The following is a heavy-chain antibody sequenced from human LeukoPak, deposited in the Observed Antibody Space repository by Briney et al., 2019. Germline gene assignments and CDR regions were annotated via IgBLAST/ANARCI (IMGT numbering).Heavy chain of an antibody. CDR1: GFTFSSYS. Sequence: GGSLRLSCAASGFTFSSYSMNWVRQAPGKGLEWVSSISSSGSYIYYADSVKGRFTISRDNAKNSLYLQMNSLRAEDTAVYYCARVSPGNYANYFDYWGQGTLVTVSS. CDR2: ISSSGSYI. D-gene: IGHD1-7*01. J-gene: IGHJ4*02. CDR3: ARVSPGNYANYFDY. V-gene: IGHV3-21*01.